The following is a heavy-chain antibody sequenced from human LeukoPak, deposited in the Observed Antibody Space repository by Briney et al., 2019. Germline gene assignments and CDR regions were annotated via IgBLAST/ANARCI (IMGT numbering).Heavy chain of an antibody. CDR2: IRYDGSNK. CDR3: AKDRGQQLVRGYFDY. D-gene: IGHD6-13*01. Sequence: GGSLRLSCAASGFTFSSYGMHWVRQAPGKGLEWVAFIRYDGSNKYYADSVKGRFTISRDNSKNTLYLQMNSLRAEDTAVYYCAKDRGQQLVRGYFDYWGQGTLVTVSS. J-gene: IGHJ4*02. CDR1: GFTFSSYG. V-gene: IGHV3-30*02.